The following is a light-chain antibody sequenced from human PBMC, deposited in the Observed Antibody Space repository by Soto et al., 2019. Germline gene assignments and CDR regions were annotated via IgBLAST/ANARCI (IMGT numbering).Light chain of an antibody. CDR2: AAS. V-gene: IGKV1-39*01. CDR3: QQSYSTPYT. J-gene: IGKJ2*01. CDR1: QSISSY. Sequence: DIQMTQSPSSLSASVGDRVTITCGASQSISSYLNWYQQKPGKAPKLLIYAASSLQSGVPSRLSGSGSGTDFTLTISSLQPEDFATYYCQQSYSTPYTFGQGTKLEIK.